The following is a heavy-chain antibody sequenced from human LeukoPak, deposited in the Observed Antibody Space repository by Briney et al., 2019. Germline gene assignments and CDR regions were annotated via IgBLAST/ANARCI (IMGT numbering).Heavy chain of an antibody. CDR3: ARGYDSSGYYLDY. J-gene: IGHJ4*02. Sequence: GSLRLSCAASGFTFDDYAMHWVRQAPGKGLEWIGYIYYSGSTNYNPSLKSRVTISVDTSKNQFSLKLSSVTAADTAVYYCARGYDSSGYYLDYWGQGTLVTVSS. V-gene: IGHV4-59*12. D-gene: IGHD3-22*01. CDR2: IYYSGST. CDR1: GFTFDDYA.